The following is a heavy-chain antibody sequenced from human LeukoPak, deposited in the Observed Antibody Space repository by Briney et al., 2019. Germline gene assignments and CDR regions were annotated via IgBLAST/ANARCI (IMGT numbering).Heavy chain of an antibody. D-gene: IGHD6-6*01. CDR3: ARVEYSSSLVENYYYYMDV. Sequence: ASVKVSCKASGYTFTGYYMHWVRQAPGQGLEWMGWINPNSGGTNYAQKFQGRVTMTRDTSISTAYMELGRLRSDDTAVYYCARVEYSSSLVENYYYYMDVWGKGTTVTVSS. CDR2: INPNSGGT. CDR1: GYTFTGYY. J-gene: IGHJ6*03. V-gene: IGHV1-2*02.